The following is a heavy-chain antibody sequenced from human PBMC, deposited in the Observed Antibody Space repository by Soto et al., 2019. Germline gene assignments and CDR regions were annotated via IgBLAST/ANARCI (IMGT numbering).Heavy chain of an antibody. D-gene: IGHD2-2*01. CDR2: ISSDGTST. V-gene: IGHV3-74*01. CDR3: ARVPNCDSSSCYSYFDF. J-gene: IGHJ4*02. CDR1: GFTFSNYW. Sequence: EMQLVESGGGLVQPGGSLRLSCAASGFTFSNYWMHWVRQAPGKGPVWVSRISSDGTSTTYADSVKGRFTISRDNAKNPLYLQLNSLRAEDTAVYYCARVPNCDSSSCYSYFDFWGQGALVTVSS.